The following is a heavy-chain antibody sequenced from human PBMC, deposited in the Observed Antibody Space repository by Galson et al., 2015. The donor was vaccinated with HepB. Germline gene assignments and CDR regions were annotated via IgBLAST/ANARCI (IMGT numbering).Heavy chain of an antibody. CDR1: GFTFSSYA. CDR3: ARGVYYGSLWFQH. D-gene: IGHD3-10*01. Sequence: SLRLPCAASGFTFSSYAIMWVRQAPGKGLEWVSGMSDNGDNTFYADSVKGRFTISRDNSKNTLYLHLNSLRAEDTAVYYCARGVYYGSLWFQHWVQGTLVTVSS. V-gene: IGHV3-23*01. J-gene: IGHJ1*01. CDR2: MSDNGDNT.